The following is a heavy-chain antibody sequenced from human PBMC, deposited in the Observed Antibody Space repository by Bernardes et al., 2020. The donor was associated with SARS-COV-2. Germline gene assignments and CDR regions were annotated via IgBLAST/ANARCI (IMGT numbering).Heavy chain of an antibody. D-gene: IGHD4-17*01. CDR2: ISYDGSNK. Sequence: GGSLRLSCAASGFTFSSYGMHWVRQAPGKGLEWVAVISYDGSNKYYADSVKGRFTISRDNSKNTLYLQMNSLRAEDTAVYYCAKESCGDYDYGDCWYFDLWGRGTLVTVSS. V-gene: IGHV3-30*18. J-gene: IGHJ2*01. CDR1: GFTFSSYG. CDR3: AKESCGDYDYGDCWYFDL.